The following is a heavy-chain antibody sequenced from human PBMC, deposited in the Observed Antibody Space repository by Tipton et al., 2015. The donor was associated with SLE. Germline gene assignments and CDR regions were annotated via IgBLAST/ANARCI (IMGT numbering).Heavy chain of an antibody. J-gene: IGHJ4*02. V-gene: IGHV3-48*03. CDR2: IGGRGTDI. D-gene: IGHD6-13*01. Sequence: SLRLSCAASGFTFSSYAMSWVRQAPGKGLEVISFIGGRGTDIHYADSVKGRFTISRDNAKNSLYLQMNSLRAEDTAVYYCARQGQQLDPFDYWGQGTLVTVSS. CDR3: ARQGQQLDPFDY. CDR1: GFTFSSYA.